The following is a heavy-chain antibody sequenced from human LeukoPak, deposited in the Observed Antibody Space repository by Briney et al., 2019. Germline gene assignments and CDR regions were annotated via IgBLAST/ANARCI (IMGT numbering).Heavy chain of an antibody. Sequence: GGSLRLSCAASRFTFTNYSMNWVRQAPGKGLEWVSSISSLSNYIYYADSVKGRFTISRDNAKNSLYLQMNSLRAEDTALYYCARGGYSSKGNAFDIWGQGTMVTVSS. CDR2: ISSLSNYI. CDR1: RFTFTNYS. J-gene: IGHJ3*02. V-gene: IGHV3-21*01. CDR3: ARGGYSSKGNAFDI. D-gene: IGHD6-13*01.